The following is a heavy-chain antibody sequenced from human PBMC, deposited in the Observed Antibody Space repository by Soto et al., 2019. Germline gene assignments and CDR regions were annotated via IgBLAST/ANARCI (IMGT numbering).Heavy chain of an antibody. V-gene: IGHV4-34*01. CDR1: GGSFSGYY. D-gene: IGHD5-12*01. J-gene: IGHJ4*02. CDR3: ARGGGYDVFDY. CDR2: INHSGST. Sequence: SETLSLTCAVYGGSFSGYYWSWIRQPPGKGLEWIGEINHSGSTNYNPSLKSRVTISVDTSKNQFSLKLSSVTAADTAVYYCARGGGYDVFDYWGQGTLVTSPQ.